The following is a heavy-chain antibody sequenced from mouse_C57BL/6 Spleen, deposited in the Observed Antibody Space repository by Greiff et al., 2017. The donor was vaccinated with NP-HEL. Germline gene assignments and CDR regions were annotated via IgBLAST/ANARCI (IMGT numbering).Heavy chain of an antibody. Sequence: QVQLQQPGAELVKPGASVKVSCKASGYTFTSYWMHWVKQRPGQGLEWIGRIHPSDSDTNYNQKFKGKATLTVDKSSSTAYMQLSSLTSEDSAVYYCASYDGYYDWYFDVWGTGTTVTVSS. D-gene: IGHD2-3*01. V-gene: IGHV1-74*01. CDR3: ASYDGYYDWYFDV. CDR1: GYTFTSYW. J-gene: IGHJ1*03. CDR2: IHPSDSDT.